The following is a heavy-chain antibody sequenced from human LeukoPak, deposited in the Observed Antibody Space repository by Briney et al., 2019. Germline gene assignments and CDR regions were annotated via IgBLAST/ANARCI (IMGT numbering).Heavy chain of an antibody. Sequence: PGGSLTLSCAASGFTVSNNYMRWVRQAPGKGLEWIGSIYYSGSTYYNPSLKSRVTISVDTSKNQFSLKLSSVTAADTAVYYCARVTAVAGFDYWGQGTLVTVSS. V-gene: IGHV4-39*07. D-gene: IGHD6-19*01. CDR2: IYYSGST. CDR1: GFTVSNNYM. CDR3: ARVTAVAGFDY. J-gene: IGHJ4*02.